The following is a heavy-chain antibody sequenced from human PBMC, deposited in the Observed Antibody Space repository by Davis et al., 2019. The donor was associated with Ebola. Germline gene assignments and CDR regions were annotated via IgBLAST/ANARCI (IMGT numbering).Heavy chain of an antibody. CDR3: ARSNLLGSGSYRPLDY. V-gene: IGHV4-61*01. CDR1: GGSVSSGSYY. D-gene: IGHD3-10*01. J-gene: IGHJ4*02. CDR2: IYYSGST. Sequence: MPGGSLRLSCTVSGGSVSSGSYYWSWIRQPPGKGLEWIGYIYYSGSTNYNPSLKSRVTISVDTSKNQFSLKLSSVTAADTAVYYCARSNLLGSGSYRPLDYWGQGTLVTVSS.